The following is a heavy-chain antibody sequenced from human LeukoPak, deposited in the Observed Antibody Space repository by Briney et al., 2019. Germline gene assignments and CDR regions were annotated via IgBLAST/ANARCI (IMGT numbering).Heavy chain of an antibody. Sequence: GGPLRLSCTFSGFTFSKYWMHWVRQAPGKGLVWASRINPEETTINYADSVKGRFTISRDNAQSTLYLQMDSLRPEDSALYYCGRGGAGLADYWGPGTLVTVSS. CDR2: INPEETTI. V-gene: IGHV3-74*01. J-gene: IGHJ4*02. D-gene: IGHD1-26*01. CDR3: GRGGAGLADY. CDR1: GFTFSKYW.